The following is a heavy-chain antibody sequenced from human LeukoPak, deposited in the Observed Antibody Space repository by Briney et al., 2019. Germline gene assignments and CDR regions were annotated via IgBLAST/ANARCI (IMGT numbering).Heavy chain of an antibody. CDR3: ARVYSSPSGRDAFDI. CDR2: IYTSGST. J-gene: IGHJ3*02. CDR1: GGSISSYY. D-gene: IGHD6-6*01. Sequence: SETLSLTCTVSGGSISSYYWSWIRQPAGKELEWIGRIYTSGSTNYSPSLKSRVTMSVDTSKNHFSLKLTSVTPADTAVYYCARVYSSPSGRDAFDIWGQGTMVTVSS. V-gene: IGHV4-4*07.